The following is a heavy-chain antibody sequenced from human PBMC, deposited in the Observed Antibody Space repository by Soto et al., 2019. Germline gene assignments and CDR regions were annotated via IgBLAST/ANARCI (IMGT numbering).Heavy chain of an antibody. V-gene: IGHV3-21*01. D-gene: IGHD7-27*01. J-gene: IGHJ6*02. CDR3: ARVSGLLGYYYYSMDV. Sequence: GGSLRLSCAASGFTFGSYSMNWVRQAPGKGLEWVSSISSSSSYIYYADSVKGRFTISRDNAKNSLYLQMNSLRAEDTAVYYCARVSGLLGYYYYSMDVWGQGTTVTVSS. CDR1: GFTFGSYS. CDR2: ISSSSSYI.